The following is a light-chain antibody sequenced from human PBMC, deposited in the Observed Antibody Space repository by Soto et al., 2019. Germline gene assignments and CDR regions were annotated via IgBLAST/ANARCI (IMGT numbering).Light chain of an antibody. V-gene: IGKV3-11*01. J-gene: IGKJ4*01. Sequence: PGASATLSCRASQSVGTYLAWYQQKPGQAPRLLISNASNRATGIPARFSGSGSGTDFTFTISSLEAEDFAVYYCHQRSNWPRTFGGGTKVEIK. CDR2: NAS. CDR1: QSVGTY. CDR3: HQRSNWPRT.